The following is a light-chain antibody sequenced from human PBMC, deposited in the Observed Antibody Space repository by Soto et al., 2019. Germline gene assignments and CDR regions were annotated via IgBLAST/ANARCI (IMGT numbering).Light chain of an antibody. CDR1: SSNIGAHYD. CDR3: QSYDNSLSVYV. Sequence: QSVLTQPPSVSGAAGQRVTISCTGSSSNIGAHYDVHWYQQLPGTALKLLIYGNSNRPSGVPDRFSCSTSGTSATLAITGLQAEDEADYYSQSYDNSLSVYVFGTGTKVTV. J-gene: IGLJ1*01. CDR2: GNS. V-gene: IGLV1-40*01.